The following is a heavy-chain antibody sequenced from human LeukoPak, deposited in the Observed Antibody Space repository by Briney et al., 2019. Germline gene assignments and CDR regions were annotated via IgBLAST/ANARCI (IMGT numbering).Heavy chain of an antibody. CDR1: GFPFSSYA. D-gene: IGHD2-8*01. J-gene: IGHJ3*02. CDR2: INHSGST. Sequence: GSLRLSCAASGFPFSSYAMSWIRQPPGKGLEWIGEINHSGSTNYNPSLKSRVTISVDTSKNQFSLKLSSVTAADTAVYYCARSNPPCMLCPAFDIWGQGTMVTVSS. V-gene: IGHV4-34*01. CDR3: ARSNPPCMLCPAFDI.